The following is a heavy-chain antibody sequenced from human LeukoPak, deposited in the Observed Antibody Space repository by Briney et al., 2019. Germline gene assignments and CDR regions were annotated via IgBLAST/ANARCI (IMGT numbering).Heavy chain of an antibody. V-gene: IGHV1-8*03. D-gene: IGHD3-22*01. CDR3: ARENNYDSSGYALDY. J-gene: IGHJ4*02. CDR2: MNPDSGDT. Sequence: ASVKVSCKSSGYTFSNYDINWVRQATGQGLEWMGWMNPDSGDTGYAQKFQGRVTITRDTSISTAYMELSSLRSDDTAVYYCARENNYDSSGYALDYWGQGTLLTVSS. CDR1: GYTFSNYD.